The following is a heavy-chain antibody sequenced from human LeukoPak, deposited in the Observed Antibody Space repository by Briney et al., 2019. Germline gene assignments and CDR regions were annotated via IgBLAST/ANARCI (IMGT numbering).Heavy chain of an antibody. D-gene: IGHD5-24*01. CDR3: AKEGRSLQTY. V-gene: IGHV3-7*03. J-gene: IGHJ4*02. CDR2: IKEDGTET. CDR1: GLTFSSYN. Sequence: PGGSLRLSCAASGLTFSSYNMSWVRLAPGKGLEWVANIKEDGTETYYVDSVKGRFTISRDNAKNSLYLQMNSLRVEDTAVYYCAKEGRSLQTYWGQGTLVTVSS.